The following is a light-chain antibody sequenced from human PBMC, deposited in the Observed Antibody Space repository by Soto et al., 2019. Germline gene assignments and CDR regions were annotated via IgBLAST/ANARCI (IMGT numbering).Light chain of an antibody. Sequence: EILMTQSPATLSVSPGERATLSCRASQSVRSNLAWYQQKPGQAPRLLIFGATTRATGMPARFSGSGSGTEFTLTISSLQSEDFAVYYCQQYNDWPFTFGPGTKVDIK. CDR1: QSVRSN. CDR2: GAT. CDR3: QQYNDWPFT. V-gene: IGKV3-15*01. J-gene: IGKJ3*01.